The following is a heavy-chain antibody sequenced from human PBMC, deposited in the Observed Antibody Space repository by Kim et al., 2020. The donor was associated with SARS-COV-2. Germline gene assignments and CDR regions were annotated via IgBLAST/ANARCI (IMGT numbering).Heavy chain of an antibody. V-gene: IGHV4-39*01. Sequence: GSTNINPSLKSRFTISVDTSKNQFSLKLSSVTAADTAVYYCARRRIYYVTWGQGTMVTVSS. CDR2: GST. CDR3: ARRRIYYVT. J-gene: IGHJ3*01. D-gene: IGHD3-10*02.